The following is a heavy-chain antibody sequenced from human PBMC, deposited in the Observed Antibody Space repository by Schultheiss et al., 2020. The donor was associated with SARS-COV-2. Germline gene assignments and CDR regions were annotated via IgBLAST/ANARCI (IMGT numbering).Heavy chain of an antibody. CDR2: ISDYGDTT. J-gene: IGHJ4*02. Sequence: GGSLRLSCAASGFTFSDHYMDWVRQAPGKGLEWVSSISDYGDTTYYADSVKGRFAISRDNAKNSLYLQMNSLRAEDTAVYYCAQRHCSGGSCYYYFDYWGQGTLVTVSS. CDR3: AQRHCSGGSCYYYFDY. D-gene: IGHD2-15*01. V-gene: IGHV3-69-1*01. CDR1: GFTFSDHY.